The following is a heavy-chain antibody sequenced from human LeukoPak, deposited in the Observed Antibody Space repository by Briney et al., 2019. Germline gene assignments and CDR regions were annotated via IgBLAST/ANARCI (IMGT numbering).Heavy chain of an antibody. CDR1: GGSFSGYY. D-gene: IGHD5-18*01. V-gene: IGHV4-34*01. J-gene: IGHJ4*02. CDR2: INHSGST. Sequence: PSETLSLTCAVYGGSFSGYYWSWIRQPPGKGLEWIGEINHSGSTNYNPSLKSRVTISVDTSKNQFSLKLSSVTAADTAVYYRAIFNRDTAMVYSDYWGQGTLVTVSS. CDR3: AIFNRDTAMVYSDY.